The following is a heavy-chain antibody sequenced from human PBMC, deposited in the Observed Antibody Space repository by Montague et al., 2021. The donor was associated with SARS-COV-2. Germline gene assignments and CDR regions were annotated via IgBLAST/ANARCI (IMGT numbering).Heavy chain of an antibody. J-gene: IGHJ6*02. CDR2: IWYDGSNK. CDR3: AKEYSSSSTHYYGMDV. D-gene: IGHD6-6*01. CDR1: GFTFSSYG. V-gene: IGHV3-33*06. Sequence: SLRLSCAASGFTFSSYGMHWVRQAPGKGLEWVAVIWYDGSNKYYADSVKGRFTISRDNSKSTLYLQMDSLRAEDTAVYYCAKEYSSSSTHYYGMDVWGQGTTVTVSS.